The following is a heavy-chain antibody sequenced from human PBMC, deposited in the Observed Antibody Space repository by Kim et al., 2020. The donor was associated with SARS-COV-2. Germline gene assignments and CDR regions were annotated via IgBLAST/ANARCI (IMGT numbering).Heavy chain of an antibody. J-gene: IGHJ4*02. D-gene: IGHD2-2*01. V-gene: IGHV5-10-1*01. CDR1: GYSFTSYW. CDR3: AIRGAVPAAHVDY. Sequence: GESLKISCKGSGYSFTSYWISWVRQMPGKGLEWMGRIDPSDSYTNYSPSFQGHVTISADKSISTAYLQWSSLKASDTAMYYCAIRGAVPAAHVDYWGQGTLVTVSS. CDR2: IDPSDSYT.